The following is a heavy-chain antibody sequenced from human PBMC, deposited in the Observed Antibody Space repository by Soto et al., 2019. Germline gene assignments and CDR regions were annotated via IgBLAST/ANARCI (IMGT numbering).Heavy chain of an antibody. CDR3: ARENIVVVVAATSNWFDP. CDR1: GFTFSSYG. D-gene: IGHD2-15*01. J-gene: IGHJ5*02. V-gene: IGHV3-33*01. CDR2: IWYDGSNK. Sequence: QVQLVESGGGVVQPGRSLRLSCAASGFTFSSYGMHWVRQAPGKGLEWVAVIWYDGSNKYYADPVKGRFTISRDNSKNTLYLQMNSLRAEDTAVYYCARENIVVVVAATSNWFDPWGQGTLVTVSS.